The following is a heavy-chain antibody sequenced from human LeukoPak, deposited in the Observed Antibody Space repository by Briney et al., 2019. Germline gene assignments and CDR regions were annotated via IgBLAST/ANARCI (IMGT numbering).Heavy chain of an antibody. Sequence: GGSLRLSCAASGFTFSSYAMSWVRQAPGKGLEWVSAITATGGSTYYVASVKGRFTVSRDNSKNTLYLQMSSLRAEDTAMYYCAKVRDTRDWYKDAFDIWGQGTRVTVSS. J-gene: IGHJ3*02. V-gene: IGHV3-23*01. CDR1: GFTFSSYA. D-gene: IGHD6-19*01. CDR2: ITATGGST. CDR3: AKVRDTRDWYKDAFDI.